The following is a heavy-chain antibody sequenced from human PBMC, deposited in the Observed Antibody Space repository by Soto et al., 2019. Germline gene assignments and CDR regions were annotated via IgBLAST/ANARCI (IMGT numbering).Heavy chain of an antibody. CDR2: IGGSGRTT. V-gene: IGHV3-23*01. CDR3: AKSRYSDSSGDFYDY. CDR1: ASTFNNYA. J-gene: IGHJ4*02. D-gene: IGHD3-22*01. Sequence: EVQLLESGGGLVQPGGSLSLSCAASASTFNNYAMSWVRQAPGKGLEWVSGIGGSGRTTYYVDSVKGRFTISRDNSNNPLFLQMNSLRAEDTAVYYCAKSRYSDSSGDFYDYWGQGTLVTVSS.